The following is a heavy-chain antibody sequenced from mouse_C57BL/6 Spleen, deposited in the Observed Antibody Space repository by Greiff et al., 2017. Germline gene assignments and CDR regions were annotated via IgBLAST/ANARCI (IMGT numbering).Heavy chain of an antibody. CDR3: ARGEVYDYDGYYYAMDY. CDR1: GYTFTSYW. Sequence: VQLQQPGAELVKPGASVKLSCKASGYTFTSYWMHWVKQRPGQGLEWIGMIHPNSGSTNYNEKFKSKATLTVDKSSSTAYMQLSSLTSEDSAVYYWARGEVYDYDGYYYAMDYWGQGTSVTVSS. V-gene: IGHV1-64*01. CDR2: IHPNSGST. J-gene: IGHJ4*01. D-gene: IGHD2-4*01.